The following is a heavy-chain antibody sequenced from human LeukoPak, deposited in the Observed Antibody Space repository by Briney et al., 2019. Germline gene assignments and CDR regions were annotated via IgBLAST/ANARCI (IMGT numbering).Heavy chain of an antibody. V-gene: IGHV4-59*01. D-gene: IGHD6-19*01. CDR1: GGSISSYY. Sequence: PSETLSLTCTVSGGSISSYYWSWIRQPPGKGLEWIGYIYYSGSTNYNPSLKSRVTISVDTSKNQFSLKLSSVTAADTAAYYCAREYRSSGWYDYWGQGTLVTVSS. CDR3: AREYRSSGWYDY. J-gene: IGHJ4*02. CDR2: IYYSGST.